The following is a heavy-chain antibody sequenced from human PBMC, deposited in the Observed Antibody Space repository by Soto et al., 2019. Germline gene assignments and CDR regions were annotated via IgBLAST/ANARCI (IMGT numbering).Heavy chain of an antibody. Sequence: SETLSLTCTVSGGSISSGEYYWSWIRQPPGKGLEWIGYIYYSGSTYYNPSLKSRVTISVDTSKNQFSLKLSSVTAADTAVYYCARYCSSTSCYYFDYWGQGTLVTVSS. CDR1: GGSISSGEYY. J-gene: IGHJ4*02. D-gene: IGHD2-2*01. CDR3: ARYCSSTSCYYFDY. CDR2: IYYSGST. V-gene: IGHV4-30-4*01.